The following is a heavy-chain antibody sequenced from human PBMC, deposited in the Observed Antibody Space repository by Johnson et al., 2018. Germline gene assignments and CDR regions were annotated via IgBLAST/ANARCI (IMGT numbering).Heavy chain of an antibody. CDR1: GFTLSNSE. J-gene: IGHJ1*01. D-gene: IGHD6-13*01. CDR3: ARDRPGIAAAGPAEYFQH. CDR2: IWSDGSNK. Sequence: QVQLVQSGGGVVQPGRSLRLSCAASGFTLSNSEMHWVRQAPGTGLEWVAVIWSDGSNKYSADSVTGRFTTSRDNSKNPRYLQMNSLRAEDTAGYYCARDRPGIAAAGPAEYFQHWGQGTLVTVSS. V-gene: IGHV3-33*08.